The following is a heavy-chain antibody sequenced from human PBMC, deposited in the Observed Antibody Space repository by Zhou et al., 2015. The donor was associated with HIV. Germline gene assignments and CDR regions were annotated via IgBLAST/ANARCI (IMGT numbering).Heavy chain of an antibody. CDR2: VRYDGTNT. CDR3: AKDRGYGGYQYIFEY. CDR1: GFIFSNYG. D-gene: IGHD6-25*01. J-gene: IGHJ4*02. Sequence: QVQLVESGGGVVQPGGSLRLSCAASGFIFSNYGMHWVRQAPGKGLEWVSFVRYDGTNTYYADSVLGRFTISRDTSKNTVYLQINSLTTEDTAVYYCAKDRGYGGYQYIFEYWGQGTLVAVSS. V-gene: IGHV3-30*02.